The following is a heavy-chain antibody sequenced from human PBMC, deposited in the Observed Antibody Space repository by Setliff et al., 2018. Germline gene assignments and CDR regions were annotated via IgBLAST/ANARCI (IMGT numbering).Heavy chain of an antibody. CDR3: ARGYCNSAGCFFAGWFDP. Sequence: SGDFISSGSYYWSWIRQTAGNGLEWIGHVSSRGNTNYNPSLKSRVTISIDTSKNQFSLRLSSVTAADTAVYYCARGYCNSAGCFFAGWFDPWGQGTLVTVSS. CDR2: VSSRGNT. D-gene: IGHD2-2*01. CDR1: GDFISSGSYY. V-gene: IGHV4-61*09. J-gene: IGHJ5*02.